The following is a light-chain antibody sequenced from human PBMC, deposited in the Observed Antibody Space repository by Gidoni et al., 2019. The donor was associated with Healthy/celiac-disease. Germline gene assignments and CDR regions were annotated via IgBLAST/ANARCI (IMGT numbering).Light chain of an antibody. CDR1: QDISNY. CDR3: QQDDNLPPQLT. J-gene: IGKJ4*01. V-gene: IGKV1-33*01. Sequence: DIQMTQSPSSLSASVGDRVTITCQASQDISNYLNWYQQKPGKAPKLLIYDASNLETGVPSRFSGSGSGTDFTFTISSLQPEDIATYYCQQDDNLPPQLTFGGGTKVDIK. CDR2: DAS.